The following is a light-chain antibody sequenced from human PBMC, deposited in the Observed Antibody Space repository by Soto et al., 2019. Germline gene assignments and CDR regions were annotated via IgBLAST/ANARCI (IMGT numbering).Light chain of an antibody. CDR2: RAS. Sequence: EIVMTQSPATLSVSPGERATLSCRASHSVSGGLAWYQQKPGQAPRLLIYRASIRVTGIPARFSGSGSGTEFTLTISSLQSKDFAVYYCQQNNNWPYTFGQGTRLEIK. CDR1: HSVSGG. CDR3: QQNNNWPYT. V-gene: IGKV3-15*01. J-gene: IGKJ5*01.